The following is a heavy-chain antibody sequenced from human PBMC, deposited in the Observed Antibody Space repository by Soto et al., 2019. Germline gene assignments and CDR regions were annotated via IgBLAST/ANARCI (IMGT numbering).Heavy chain of an antibody. CDR1: GGTFSSYA. CDR3: ARDLDTAMTNRYNWFDP. Sequence: SVKVSCKASGGTFSSYAISWVRQAPGQGLEWMGGIIPIFGTANYAQKFQGRVTITADESTSTAYMELSSLRSEDTAVYYCARDLDTAMTNRYNWFDPWGQGTLVTVSS. J-gene: IGHJ5*02. CDR2: IIPIFGTA. D-gene: IGHD5-18*01. V-gene: IGHV1-69*13.